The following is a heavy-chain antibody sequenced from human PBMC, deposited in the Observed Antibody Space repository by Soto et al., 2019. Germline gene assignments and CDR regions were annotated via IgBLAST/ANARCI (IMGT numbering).Heavy chain of an antibody. D-gene: IGHD6-19*01. CDR3: AKDKPAAGSQWLVPI. CDR2: ISDSGGRT. Sequence: GGSLRLSCAASGFTFSSCAMTWVRQAPGMGLQWVSAISDSGGRTYYADSVRGRFTISRDNSKNTLYLQLNSLGGEDTAVYYCAKDKPAAGSQWLVPIWGRGTLVTVSS. CDR1: GFTFSSCA. V-gene: IGHV3-23*01. J-gene: IGHJ4*02.